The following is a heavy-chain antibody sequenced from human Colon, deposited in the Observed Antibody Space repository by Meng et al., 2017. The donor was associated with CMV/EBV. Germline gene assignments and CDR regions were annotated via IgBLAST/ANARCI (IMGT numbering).Heavy chain of an antibody. CDR3: ARDWYPGDRRGSFDY. CDR1: EYTFTGYY. Sequence: QVQLVQPGAEVKKPGASVKVSCKASEYTFTGYYMHWVRQAPGQGLEWMGWINPNSGGTNYAQKFQGRVTMTRDTSITTAYMELSRLRSDDTAVYYCARDWYPGDRRGSFDYWGQGTLVTVSS. V-gene: IGHV1-2*02. J-gene: IGHJ4*02. D-gene: IGHD3-22*01. CDR2: INPNSGGT.